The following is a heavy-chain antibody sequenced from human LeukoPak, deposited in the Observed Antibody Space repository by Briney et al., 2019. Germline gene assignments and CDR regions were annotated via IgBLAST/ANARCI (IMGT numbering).Heavy chain of an antibody. CDR3: ARGYYDSSGYYFTYYFDY. V-gene: IGHV1-69*13. CDR1: GCTFSIYA. Sequence: ASVTVSFTASGCTFSIYAISWVRLAPGQGLEWMGGITPIFGTANYAQKFQGRVTITADESTSTAYMELSSLRSEDTAVYYCARGYYDSSGYYFTYYFDYWGQGTLVTVSS. CDR2: ITPIFGTA. J-gene: IGHJ4*02. D-gene: IGHD3-22*01.